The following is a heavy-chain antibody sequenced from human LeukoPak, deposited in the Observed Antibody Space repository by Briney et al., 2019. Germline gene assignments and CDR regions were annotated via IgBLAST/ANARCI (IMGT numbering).Heavy chain of an antibody. CDR3: ARGRAGGWYDC. D-gene: IGHD6-19*01. J-gene: IGHJ4*02. Sequence: GGPLRLSCAASGFTVSSNYMTWVRQAPGKGLECVSVIYSGDRTYYADSVQGRFTISRDNSKNTLDLQMNSLRAEDTAVYYCARGRAGGWYDCWGQGTLVTVSS. CDR2: IYSGDRT. V-gene: IGHV3-53*01. CDR1: GFTVSSNY.